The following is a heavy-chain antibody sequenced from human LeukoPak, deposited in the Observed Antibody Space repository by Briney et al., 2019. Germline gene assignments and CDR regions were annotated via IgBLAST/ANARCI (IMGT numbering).Heavy chain of an antibody. CDR3: ARATQYYYYYMDV. CDR1: GFTFSDYY. Sequence: GGSLRLSCAASGFTFSDYYMSWIRQAPGKGLEWVSYISSSGSTIYYADSVKGRFTTSRDNAKNSLYLQMNSLRAEDTAVYYCARATQYYYYYMDVWGKGPRSPSP. V-gene: IGHV3-11*04. CDR2: ISSSGSTI. J-gene: IGHJ6*03.